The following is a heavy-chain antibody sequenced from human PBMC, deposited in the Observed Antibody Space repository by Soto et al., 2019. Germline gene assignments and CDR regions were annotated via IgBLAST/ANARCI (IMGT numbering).Heavy chain of an antibody. V-gene: IGHV1-2*02. D-gene: IGHD3-10*01. Sequence: QEQLVQSGAEVKQPGDSVRVSCKASGNTHTIYFIHWRLQARGQGLEWMVWINSVSGGTNYAHKFQGRVTMTRDTSTTTAVMELSGLRSDETAVYFCARGGSYYAHWGQGTLVTVSS. CDR2: INSVSGGT. J-gene: IGHJ4*02. CDR1: GNTHTIYF. CDR3: ARGGSYYAH.